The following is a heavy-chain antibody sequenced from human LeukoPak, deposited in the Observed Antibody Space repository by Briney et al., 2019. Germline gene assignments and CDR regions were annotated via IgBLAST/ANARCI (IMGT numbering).Heavy chain of an antibody. CDR2: IWYDESNK. CDR1: GFTFSSYG. Sequence: PGGSLRLSCAASGFTFSSYGMHWVRQAPGKGLEWVAVIWYDESNKYYADSVKGRFTISRDNSKNTLYLQMNSLRAEDTAVYYCARDHSSGWYSDYFDYWGQGTLVTVSS. D-gene: IGHD6-19*01. V-gene: IGHV3-33*01. J-gene: IGHJ4*02. CDR3: ARDHSSGWYSDYFDY.